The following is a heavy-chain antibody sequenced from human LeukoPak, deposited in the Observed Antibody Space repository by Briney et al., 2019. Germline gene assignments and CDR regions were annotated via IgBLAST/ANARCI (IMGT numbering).Heavy chain of an antibody. CDR1: GGTFSSYA. V-gene: IGHV1-69*13. J-gene: IGHJ4*02. CDR2: IIPIFGTA. D-gene: IGHD2-21*02. Sequence: SVKVSCKASGGTFSSYAISWVRQAPGQGLEWMGGIIPIFGTANYAQKFQGRVTITADESTSTAYMELSSLRSEDTAVYYRARGVLGGDSRYYFDYWGQGTPVTVSS. CDR3: ARGVLGGDSRYYFDY.